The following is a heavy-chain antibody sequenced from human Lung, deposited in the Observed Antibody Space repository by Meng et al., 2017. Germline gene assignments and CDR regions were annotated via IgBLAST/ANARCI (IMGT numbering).Heavy chain of an antibody. Sequence: DSGGGLVQSGGALKLPWAAFKFSFNSYAMSWVSRATGKVLEWLAALSGGGFTTYYADSVKGRFTISRHNSKNTLYLQVNSLRAEDTALYYCAKYSYGLGDYFDYWGQGALVTVFS. CDR2: LSGGGFTT. J-gene: IGHJ4*02. D-gene: IGHD3-10*01. V-gene: IGHV3-23*01. CDR3: AKYSYGLGDYFDY. CDR1: KFSFNSYA.